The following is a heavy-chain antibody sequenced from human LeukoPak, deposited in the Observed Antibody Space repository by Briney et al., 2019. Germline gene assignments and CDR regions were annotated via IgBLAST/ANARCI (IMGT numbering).Heavy chain of an antibody. D-gene: IGHD3-9*01. V-gene: IGHV3-23*01. J-gene: IGHJ4*02. CDR2: IAASGST. CDR3: AKDNGWLPVD. Sequence: GGSLRLSCAASGFTFSSSAMTWVRQAPGKGLEWVSAIAASGSTFYTESVKGRFTISRDNSKNTLYLQMNSLRAEDTAIYYCAKDNGWLPVDWGQGTLVTVSS. CDR1: GFTFSSSA.